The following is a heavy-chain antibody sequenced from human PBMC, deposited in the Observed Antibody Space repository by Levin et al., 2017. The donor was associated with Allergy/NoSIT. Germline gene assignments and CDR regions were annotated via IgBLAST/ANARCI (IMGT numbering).Heavy chain of an antibody. CDR1: GYSFTSYW. CDR3: ATSGEYDSSGYDAFDI. V-gene: IGHV5-51*01. J-gene: IGHJ3*02. CDR2: IYPGDSDT. Sequence: GESLKISCKGSGYSFTSYWIGWVRQMPGKGLEWMGIIYPGDSDTRYSPSFQGQVTISADKSISTAYLQWSSLKASDTAMYYCATSGEYDSSGYDAFDIWGQGTMVTVSS. D-gene: IGHD3-22*01.